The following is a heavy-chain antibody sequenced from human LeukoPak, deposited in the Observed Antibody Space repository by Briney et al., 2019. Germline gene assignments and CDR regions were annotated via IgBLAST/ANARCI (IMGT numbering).Heavy chain of an antibody. CDR3: ARDPYSGTYGDTYYYYMDV. D-gene: IGHD1-26*01. Sequence: GGSLRLSCAASGFAFSSYSMNWVRQTPGKGLEWVSSITSSSTYTVYADSVKGRFTISRDNARNSLYLQMNSLRAEDTAVYYCARDPYSGTYGDTYYYYMDVWGKGTTVTISS. V-gene: IGHV3-21*01. CDR1: GFAFSSYS. CDR2: ITSSSTYT. J-gene: IGHJ6*03.